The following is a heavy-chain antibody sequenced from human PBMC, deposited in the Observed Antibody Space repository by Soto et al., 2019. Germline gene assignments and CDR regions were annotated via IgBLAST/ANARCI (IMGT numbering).Heavy chain of an antibody. D-gene: IGHD5-18*01. CDR2: IWYDGTNT. Sequence: QVHLVESGGGVVQPGRSLRLSCAASGFTFSGYAMHWVRQAPGKGLEWVAVIWYDGTNTYHGDSVKGRFTVSRDNSKNTLWLQMSSLRVEDTAVYYCARAGGYGYGEQTFDYWGQGTLVTVSS. CDR3: ARAGGYGYGEQTFDY. CDR1: GFTFSGYA. J-gene: IGHJ4*02. V-gene: IGHV3-33*01.